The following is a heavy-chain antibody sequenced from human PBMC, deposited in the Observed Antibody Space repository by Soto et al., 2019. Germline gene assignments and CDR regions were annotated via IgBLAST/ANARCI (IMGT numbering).Heavy chain of an antibody. Sequence: QVQLQESGPGLVKPSETLSLTCTVSGGSIRGYFWSWIRQPPGKGLEWIGYIHYSGTTKYNPSLHSRITISVDTSKNQISLKLTSVTAADTAVYYCAREEADTTGKWFDPWGQGTLVTVSS. CDR2: IHYSGTT. CDR3: AREEADTTGKWFDP. D-gene: IGHD1-1*01. J-gene: IGHJ5*02. V-gene: IGHV4-59*01. CDR1: GGSIRGYF.